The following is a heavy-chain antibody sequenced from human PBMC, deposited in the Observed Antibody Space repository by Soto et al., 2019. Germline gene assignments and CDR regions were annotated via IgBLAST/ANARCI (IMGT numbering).Heavy chain of an antibody. CDR3: ARDRGSPDAFDI. CDR1: GFTFSSYA. Sequence: GGSLRLSCAASGFTFSSYAMSWVRQAPGKGLEWVSAISGSGGSTYYADSVKGRFTISRDNAKNTLHLQMNSLRGEDTALYYCARDRGSPDAFDIWGQGTMVNVS. J-gene: IGHJ3*02. CDR2: ISGSGGST. D-gene: IGHD2-15*01. V-gene: IGHV3-23*01.